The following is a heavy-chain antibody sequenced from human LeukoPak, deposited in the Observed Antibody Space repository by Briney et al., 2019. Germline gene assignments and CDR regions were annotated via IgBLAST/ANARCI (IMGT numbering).Heavy chain of an antibody. CDR2: IYTSGST. CDR1: GGSISSGSYY. Sequence: SETLSLTCAVSGGSISSGSYYWSWIRQPAGKGLEWIGRIYTSGSTNYNPSLKSRVTISVDASKNQFSLKLSSVTAADTAVYYCARDQRSWYFDLWGRGTLVTVSS. V-gene: IGHV4-61*02. J-gene: IGHJ2*01. CDR3: ARDQRSWYFDL.